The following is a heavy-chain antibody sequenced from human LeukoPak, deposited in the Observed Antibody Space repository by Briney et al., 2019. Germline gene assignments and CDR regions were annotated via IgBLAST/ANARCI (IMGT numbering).Heavy chain of an antibody. Sequence: GGSLRLSCAASGFTLDDYAMHWVRQAPGKGLEWVSGISWNSGSIGYADSVKGRFTISRDNAKNSLYLQMNSLRAEDTALYYCAKSYCSSTSCSGFDYWGQGTLVTVSS. CDR2: ISWNSGSI. CDR1: GFTLDDYA. CDR3: AKSYCSSTSCSGFDY. D-gene: IGHD2-2*01. V-gene: IGHV3-9*01. J-gene: IGHJ4*02.